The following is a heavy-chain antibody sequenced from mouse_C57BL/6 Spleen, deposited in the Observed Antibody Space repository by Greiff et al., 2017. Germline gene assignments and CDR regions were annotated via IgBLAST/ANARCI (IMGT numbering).Heavy chain of an antibody. CDR2: INPNNGGT. CDR1: GYTFTDYY. CDR3: ARRDYYGFRAMDY. V-gene: IGHV1-26*01. D-gene: IGHD1-1*01. Sequence: EVQLQQSGPELVKPGASVQISCKASGYTFTDYYMNWVKQSHGKSLEWIGDINPNNGGTSYNQKFKGKATLTVDKSSSTAYMELRSLTSEDSAVYYCARRDYYGFRAMDYWGQGTSVTVSS. J-gene: IGHJ4*01.